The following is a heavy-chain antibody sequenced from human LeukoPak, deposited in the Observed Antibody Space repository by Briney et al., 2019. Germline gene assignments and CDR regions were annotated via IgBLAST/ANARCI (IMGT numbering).Heavy chain of an antibody. J-gene: IGHJ4*02. V-gene: IGHV4-59*01. CDR2: IFYGGDT. CDR1: GGSITSFY. Sequence: PSETLSLTCSVSGGSITSFYWTWIRQSPGKGLEWTGYIFYGGDTGYNPSLKSRVAVSVDTSKNQFSLKLTSVTAADTAVYFCAGGPQNHSHLEHWGQGILVTVSS. CDR3: AGGPQNHSHLEH. D-gene: IGHD2/OR15-2a*01.